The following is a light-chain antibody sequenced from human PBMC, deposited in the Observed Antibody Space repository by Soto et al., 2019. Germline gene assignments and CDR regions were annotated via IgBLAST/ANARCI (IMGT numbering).Light chain of an antibody. J-gene: IGKJ4*01. CDR2: DTS. CDR1: QSVSSNY. Sequence: EIVLTQSPGTLSLSPGERATLSCRASQSVSSNYLAWYQQNPGQAPRLLIHDTSTRATGIPDRFSGSGSGTDGTLTISSLEPEGFAVYYCHQYGSSPQTFGGGTKVEIK. CDR3: HQYGSSPQT. V-gene: IGKV3-20*01.